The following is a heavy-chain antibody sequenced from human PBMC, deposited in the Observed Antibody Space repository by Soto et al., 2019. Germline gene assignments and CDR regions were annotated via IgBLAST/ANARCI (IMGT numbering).Heavy chain of an antibody. CDR2: ISGSGGST. CDR3: ARRTSGWYLDY. Sequence: EVQLLESGGGLVQPGGSLRLSCAASGFTFSSYAMSWVRQAPGKGLEWVSVISGSGGSTYYADSVKGRFTISRDNSKNPLYLQMNSRRAEDTAVYYCARRTSGWYLDYWGQGTLVTVSS. D-gene: IGHD6-19*01. CDR1: GFTFSSYA. J-gene: IGHJ4*02. V-gene: IGHV3-23*01.